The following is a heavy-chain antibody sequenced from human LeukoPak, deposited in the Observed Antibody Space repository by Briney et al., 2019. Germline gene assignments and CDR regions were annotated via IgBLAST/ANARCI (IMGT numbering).Heavy chain of an antibody. V-gene: IGHV3-66*02. CDR3: AGGGNGHYYYYYMDV. CDR2: LYSGGST. CDR1: GFSVNRNY. Sequence: HPGGSLRLSCVVSGFSVNRNYMTWVRQAPGKGLEWVSDLYSGGSTYYADSVKGQFTISRDNSMNTVYLQMNSLRAEDTAMYYCAGGGNGHYYYYYMDVWGKGTTVTVSS. J-gene: IGHJ6*03. D-gene: IGHD4-23*01.